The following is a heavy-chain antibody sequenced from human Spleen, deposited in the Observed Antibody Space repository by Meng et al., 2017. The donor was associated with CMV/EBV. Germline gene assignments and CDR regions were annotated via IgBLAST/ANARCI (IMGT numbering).Heavy chain of an antibody. Sequence: GSLRLSCTVSGGSMSTYFWNWIRQPPVKGRQWIGYIYYTGSTQYNPSLKSRVTISVDTSKNQFSLRLSSVTAADTAVYYCARDSELLRPHYYAMDVWGQGATVTVSS. CDR1: GGSMSTYF. D-gene: IGHD1-26*01. CDR3: ARDSELLRPHYYAMDV. J-gene: IGHJ6*02. V-gene: IGHV4-59*01. CDR2: IYYTGST.